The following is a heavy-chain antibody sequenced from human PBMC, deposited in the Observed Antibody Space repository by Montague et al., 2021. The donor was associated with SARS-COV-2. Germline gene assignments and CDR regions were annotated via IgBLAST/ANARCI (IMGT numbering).Heavy chain of an antibody. CDR2: FSNIMKT. D-gene: IGHD2-8*01. J-gene: IGHJ3*02. Sequence: SETLSLTCSVSGDSISGYSWSWIRQPPGQGLEWIGYFSNIMKTDYYPSLRFRVTLSVDTSKNRFSLRLTPVTAADTAVYYCARHSSHFSDTNGFHQDTFHIWGQGTMVTVSS. CDR3: ARHSSHFSDTNGFHQDTFHI. CDR1: GDSISGYS. V-gene: IGHV4-59*08.